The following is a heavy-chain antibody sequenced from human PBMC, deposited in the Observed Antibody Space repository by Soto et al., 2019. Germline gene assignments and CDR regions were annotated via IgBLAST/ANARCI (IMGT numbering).Heavy chain of an antibody. V-gene: IGHV1-69*01. CDR3: ARGESSCFWDV. CDR2: IIPMIETP. D-gene: IGHD2-15*01. Sequence: QVQLVQSGAEVKKPGASVKVSCKASGGTFSSFAISWVRQVPGQGLEWMGGIIPMIETPNYAQKFQGRLTITADESTNIAYMDLSSLRSEDTTVYFCARGESSCFWDVWGQGTTVIVS. CDR1: GGTFSSFA. J-gene: IGHJ6*02.